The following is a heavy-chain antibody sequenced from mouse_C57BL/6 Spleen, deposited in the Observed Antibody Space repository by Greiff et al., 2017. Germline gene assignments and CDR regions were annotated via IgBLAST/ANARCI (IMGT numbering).Heavy chain of an antibody. CDR3: ARAYDGYGTWFAY. V-gene: IGHV1-80*01. D-gene: IGHD2-3*01. J-gene: IGHJ3*01. CDR2: IYPGDGDT. CDR1: GYAFSSYW. Sequence: QVQLKESGAELVKPGASVKISCKASGYAFSSYWMNWVKQRPGKGLEWIGQIYPGDGDTNYNGKFKGKVTLTADKSSSTAYMQLSSLTSEDSAVYCWARAYDGYGTWFAYWGQGTLVTVSA.